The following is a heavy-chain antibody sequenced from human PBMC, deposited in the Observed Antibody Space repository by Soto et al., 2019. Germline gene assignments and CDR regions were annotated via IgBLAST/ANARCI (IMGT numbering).Heavy chain of an antibody. CDR3: ARDPSIAAAGKDYYYYYYYMDV. CDR1: GDSVSSNSAA. D-gene: IGHD6-13*01. J-gene: IGHJ6*03. CDR2: TYYRSKWYN. V-gene: IGHV6-1*01. Sequence: SQTLSLTCAISGDSVSSNSAAWNWIRQSPSRGLEWLGRTYYRSKWYNDYAVSVKSRITINPDTSKNQFSLQLNSVTPEDTSVYYCARDPSIAAAGKDYYYYYYYMDVWGKGTTVTVSS.